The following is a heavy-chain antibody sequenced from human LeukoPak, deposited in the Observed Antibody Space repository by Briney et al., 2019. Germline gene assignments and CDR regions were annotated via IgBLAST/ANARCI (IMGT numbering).Heavy chain of an antibody. CDR2: ISWDGVRT. CDR1: GFTFHDYA. D-gene: IGHD4/OR15-4a*01. V-gene: IGHV3-43D*03. CDR3: ARRAGAYSHPYDY. Sequence: GGSLRLSCAASGFTFHDYAMHWVRQAPGKGLEWVSLISWDGVRTHYADSVKGRFTISRDNSKNSLYVQMNSLRAEDTAVYYCARRAGAYSHPYDYWGQGTLVTVSS. J-gene: IGHJ4*02.